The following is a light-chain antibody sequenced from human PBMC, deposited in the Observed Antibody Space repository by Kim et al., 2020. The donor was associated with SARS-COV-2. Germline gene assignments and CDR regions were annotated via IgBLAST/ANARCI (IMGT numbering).Light chain of an antibody. V-gene: IGLV2-18*02. Sequence: GQSVTISCTGTSSDVGSYNRVSWYQQPPGTAPKRMIYEVSNRPSGVPDRFSGSKSGNTASLTISGLQAEDEADYYCSSYTSRSTVVFGGGTQLTVL. CDR2: EVS. J-gene: IGLJ2*01. CDR1: SSDVGSYNR. CDR3: SSYTSRSTVV.